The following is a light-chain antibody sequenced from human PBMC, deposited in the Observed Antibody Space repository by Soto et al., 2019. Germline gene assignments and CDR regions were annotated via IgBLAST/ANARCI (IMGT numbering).Light chain of an antibody. Sequence: QSALTQPASVSGSPGQSITISCTGTSSDVGSYNLVSWYQQHPGKAPKLMIYEGSKRPSGVSNRFSGSKSSNTASLTISGLQAEDEGDYYCCSYAGSSTSWVFGGGTKLNVL. CDR3: CSYAGSSTSWV. CDR2: EGS. V-gene: IGLV2-23*01. J-gene: IGLJ3*02. CDR1: SSDVGSYNL.